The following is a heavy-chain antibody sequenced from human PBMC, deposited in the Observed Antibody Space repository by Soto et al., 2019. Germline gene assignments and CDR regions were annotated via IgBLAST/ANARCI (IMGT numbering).Heavy chain of an antibody. CDR2: IYYRGNT. J-gene: IGHJ4*02. CDR3: ARHLRYCTGTSCPPERIDY. CDR1: GGSISSSSYF. D-gene: IGHD2-2*01. V-gene: IGHV4-39*01. Sequence: SETLSLTCTVSGGSISSSSYFWGWIRQPPGKGLEWIGSIYYRGNTYYDPSLKSRVTISVDTSKNQFSLKLSSVTAADTAVYYCARHLRYCTGTSCPPERIDYWGQGTLVTVSS.